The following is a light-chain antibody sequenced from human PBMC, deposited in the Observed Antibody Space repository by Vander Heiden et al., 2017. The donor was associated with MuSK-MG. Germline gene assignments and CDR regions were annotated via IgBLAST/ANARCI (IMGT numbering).Light chain of an antibody. V-gene: IGLV1-44*01. CDR1: TSNIGINT. J-gene: IGLJ3*02. CDR2: GNN. CDR3: ASWDDRLNDWV. Sequence: QSVVTQPPSASGTPGQRVTITCSGGTSNIGINTVNWYQHLPGTAPKLLIYGNNQRPSGVPDRFSGSKSGTSAALAIIGLQSEDEGDYYCASWDDRLNDWVFGGGTKLTVL.